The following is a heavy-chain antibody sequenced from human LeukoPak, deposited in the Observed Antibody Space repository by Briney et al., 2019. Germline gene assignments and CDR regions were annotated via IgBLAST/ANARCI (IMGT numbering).Heavy chain of an antibody. CDR3: ARETVTGIDY. D-gene: IGHD4-11*01. V-gene: IGHV4-59*01. CDR1: GGSISSYY. Sequence: SETLSLTCTVSGGSISSYYWSWIRQPPGKGLEWIGYIYYSGSTNYNPSLKSRVTISVDTSKNQFSLKLSSVTAADTAVYYCARETVTGIDYWGQGTLVTVSS. J-gene: IGHJ4*02. CDR2: IYYSGST.